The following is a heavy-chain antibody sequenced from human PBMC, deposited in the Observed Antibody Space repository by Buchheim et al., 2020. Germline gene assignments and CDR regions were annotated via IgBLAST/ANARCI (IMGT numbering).Heavy chain of an antibody. CDR2: ISSSGSTI. CDR1: GFTFSSYE. V-gene: IGHV3-48*03. Sequence: EVQLVESGGGLVQPGGSLRLSCAASGFTFSSYEMNWVRQAPGKGLEWVSYISSSGSTIYYADSAKGRFTISRDNAKNSLYLQMNSLRAEDTAVYYCARGDTYCTNGVCYRGVDYWGQGTL. D-gene: IGHD2-8*01. J-gene: IGHJ4*02. CDR3: ARGDTYCTNGVCYRGVDY.